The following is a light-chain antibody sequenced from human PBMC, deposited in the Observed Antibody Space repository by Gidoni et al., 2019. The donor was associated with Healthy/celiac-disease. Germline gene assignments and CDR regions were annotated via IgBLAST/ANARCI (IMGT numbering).Light chain of an antibody. Sequence: NFILTQPHPVSESPGKTVTISCTGSSGSIASNYVQWCQQRPGSAPTTVIYEANQRPSGVPDRFSGSIDSYSNSASLTISGLKTEDEADYYCQSYDSSNYVFGTGTKVTVL. V-gene: IGLV6-57*02. CDR3: QSYDSSNYV. CDR1: SGSIASNY. CDR2: EAN. J-gene: IGLJ1*01.